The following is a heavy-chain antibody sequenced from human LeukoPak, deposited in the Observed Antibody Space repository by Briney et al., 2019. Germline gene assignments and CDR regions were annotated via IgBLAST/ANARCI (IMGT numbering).Heavy chain of an antibody. J-gene: IGHJ3*01. CDR3: AREAGGYDYVDAFDL. CDR1: GFTFSSYT. CDR2: ISSSSTI. D-gene: IGHD5-12*01. V-gene: IGHV3-48*04. Sequence: GGSLRLSCAASGFTFSSYTMNWVRQAPGKGLEWVSYISSSSTIYYADSVKGRFTISRDNSKNSLYLQMNRLRAEDTAVYYCAREAGGYDYVDAFDLWGQGTMVTVSS.